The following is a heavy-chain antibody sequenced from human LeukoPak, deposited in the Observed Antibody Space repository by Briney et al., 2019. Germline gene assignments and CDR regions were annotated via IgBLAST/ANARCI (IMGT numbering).Heavy chain of an antibody. CDR1: GYTFTGYY. CDR2: INPNSGGT. CDR3: ARDAPFRQDFDY. Sequence: ASVKVSCKASGYTFTGYYMHWVRQAPGQGLEWMGWINPNSGGTNYAQKFQGRVTMTRDTSISTAYMEMSRLRSDDTAVYYCARDAPFRQDFDYWGQGTLVTVSS. V-gene: IGHV1-2*02. J-gene: IGHJ4*02.